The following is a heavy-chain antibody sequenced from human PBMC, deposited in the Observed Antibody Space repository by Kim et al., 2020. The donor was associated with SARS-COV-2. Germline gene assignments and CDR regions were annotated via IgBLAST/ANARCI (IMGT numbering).Heavy chain of an antibody. V-gene: IGHV3-11*06. CDR2: ISSSSSYT. CDR3: ARAQGHHSSGWYMGGDYYYYGMDV. Sequence: GGSLRLSCAASGFTFSDYYMSWIRQAPGKGLEWVSYISSSSSYTNYADSVKGRFTISRDNAKNSLYLQMNSLRAEDTAVYYCARAQGHHSSGWYMGGDYYYYGMDVWGQGTTVTVSS. CDR1: GFTFSDYY. J-gene: IGHJ6*02. D-gene: IGHD6-19*01.